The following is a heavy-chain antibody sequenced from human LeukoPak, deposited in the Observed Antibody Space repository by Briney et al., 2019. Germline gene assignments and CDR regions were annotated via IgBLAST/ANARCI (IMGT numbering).Heavy chain of an antibody. CDR3: ARDLTRDNWFDP. CDR1: GFTFSSYW. Sequence: TGGSLRLSCAASGFTFSSYWMSWVRQAPGKGLEWVANIKPDGSEKYYVDSVKGRFTISRDNAKNSLCLQLNSLRAEDTAVYYCARDLTRDNWFDPWGQGTLVTVSS. D-gene: IGHD5-24*01. CDR2: IKPDGSEK. V-gene: IGHV3-7*01. J-gene: IGHJ5*02.